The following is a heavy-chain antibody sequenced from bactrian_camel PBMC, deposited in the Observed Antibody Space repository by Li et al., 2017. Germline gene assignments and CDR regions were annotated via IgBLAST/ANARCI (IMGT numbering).Heavy chain of an antibody. Sequence: VQLVESGGGLVQPGGSLRLSCAASGFTFSSYDMSWVRRAPGKGLEWVSAIHSGGGYTYYADSVKGRFTISRDNAKNTVYLQMNSLKPEDTALYYCSVATTSGTFNYWGQGTQVTVS. V-gene: IGHV3S40*01. D-gene: IGHD2*01. CDR1: GFTFSSYD. J-gene: IGHJ4*01. CDR3: SVATTSGTFNY. CDR2: IHSGGGYT.